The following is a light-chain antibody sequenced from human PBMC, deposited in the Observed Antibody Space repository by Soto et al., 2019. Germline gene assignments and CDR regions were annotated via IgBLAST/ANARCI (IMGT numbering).Light chain of an antibody. Sequence: QSALTQPASVSGSAGQSITISCTGTSNDVGTYNLVSWYQQHPGKAPQLLIYERSKRPSGVSNRFSGSKSGNTASLTITGLQADDEADYYCSSYAHTNTVVFGGGTKLTVL. J-gene: IGLJ2*01. V-gene: IGLV2-23*01. CDR1: SNDVGTYNL. CDR2: ERS. CDR3: SSYAHTNTVV.